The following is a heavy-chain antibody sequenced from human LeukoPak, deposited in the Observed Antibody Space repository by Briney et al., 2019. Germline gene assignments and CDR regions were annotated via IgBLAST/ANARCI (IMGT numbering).Heavy chain of an antibody. V-gene: IGHV3-23*01. CDR1: GFTFSSYA. Sequence: PGGSLRLSCAASGFTFSSYAMSWVRQAPGKGLEWVSAISGSGGSTYYADSVKGRFTISRDNSKNTLYLQMNSLRAEDTAVYYCAKDSHYYDSSGYYAYWGQGTLVTVSS. D-gene: IGHD3-22*01. J-gene: IGHJ4*02. CDR3: AKDSHYYDSSGYYAY. CDR2: ISGSGGST.